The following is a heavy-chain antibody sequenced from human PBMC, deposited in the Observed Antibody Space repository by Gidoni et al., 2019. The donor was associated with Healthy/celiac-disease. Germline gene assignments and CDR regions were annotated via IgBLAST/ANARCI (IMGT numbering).Heavy chain of an antibody. Sequence: EVPLVVSGGGFVKPGGALRLSCAASGFTFSKAWMGWVRQSPGKGLEWVGRIKSKTDGGTTDYAAPVKGRFTISRDDSKNTLYLQINSLKAEDTAVYYCTTGHWNYGYWGQGTLVTVSS. CDR2: IKSKTDGGTT. CDR1: GFTFSKAW. D-gene: IGHD1-7*01. V-gene: IGHV3-15*01. J-gene: IGHJ4*02. CDR3: TTGHWNYGY.